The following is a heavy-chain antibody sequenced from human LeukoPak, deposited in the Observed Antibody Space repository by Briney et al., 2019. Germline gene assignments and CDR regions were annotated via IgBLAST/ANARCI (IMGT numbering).Heavy chain of an antibody. CDR1: GFTFSSYE. D-gene: IGHD2-2*01. Sequence: GGSLRLSCAASGFTFSSYEMNWVRQAPGKGLEWVSYISSSGSIIYYADSVKGRFTISRDNAKNSLYLQMNSLRAEDTAVYYCARGLGYCSTTTCLLPFDYWGQGTLVTVSS. CDR2: ISSSGSII. J-gene: IGHJ4*02. CDR3: ARGLGYCSTTTCLLPFDY. V-gene: IGHV3-48*03.